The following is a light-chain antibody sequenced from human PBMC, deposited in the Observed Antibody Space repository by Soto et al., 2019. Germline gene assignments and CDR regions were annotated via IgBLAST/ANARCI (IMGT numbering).Light chain of an antibody. J-gene: IGLJ1*01. CDR3: SSYTSSNTLYV. CDR2: EVS. V-gene: IGLV2-14*01. Sequence: QPVLTQPASVSGSPGQSITISCTGTSSDVGGYNYVSWYQQHPGKAPKLMIYEVSNRPSGVSNRFSGSKSGNTASLTISGLQAEDEADYYCSSYTSSNTLYVFATGTKLTVL. CDR1: SSDVGGYNY.